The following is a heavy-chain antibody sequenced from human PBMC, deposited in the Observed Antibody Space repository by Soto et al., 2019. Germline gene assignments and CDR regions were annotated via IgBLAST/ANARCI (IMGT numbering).Heavy chain of an antibody. Sequence: QVQLVESGGGVVQPGRSRRLSCAASVFTFSSYGMHWVRQAPGKGLEWVAVISYDGSNKYYADSVKGRFTISRDNSKNTLYLQMNSMRAEDTAVYYCAKVGKTSIAAPSCDYWGQGTLVTVSS. CDR2: ISYDGSNK. V-gene: IGHV3-30*18. CDR1: VFTFSSYG. J-gene: IGHJ4*02. D-gene: IGHD6-6*01. CDR3: AKVGKTSIAAPSCDY.